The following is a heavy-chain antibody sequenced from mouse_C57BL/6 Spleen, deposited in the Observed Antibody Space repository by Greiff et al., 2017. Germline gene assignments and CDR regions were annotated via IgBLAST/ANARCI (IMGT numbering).Heavy chain of an antibody. J-gene: IGHJ2*01. CDR3: ARGDYGSSYVEYFDY. CDR2: IDPNSGGT. V-gene: IGHV1-72*01. D-gene: IGHD1-1*01. CDR1: GYTFTSYW. Sequence: VKLVESGAELVKPGASVKLSCKASGYTFTSYWMHWVKQRPGRGLEWIGRIDPNSGGTKYNEKFKSKATLTVDKPSSTAYMQLSSLTSEDSAVYYCARGDYGSSYVEYFDYWGQGTTLTVSS.